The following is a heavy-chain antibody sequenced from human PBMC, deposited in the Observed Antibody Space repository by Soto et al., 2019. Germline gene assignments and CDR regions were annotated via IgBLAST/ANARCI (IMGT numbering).Heavy chain of an antibody. CDR3: ARGSGFLIDS. V-gene: IGHV3-7*04. J-gene: IGHJ4*02. CDR1: GFSFSNNW. CDR2: IKEDGSEE. Sequence: EVQLVESGGGLVQPGGSLRLSCAASGFSFSNNWMNWVRQVPGKGLEWVAIIKEDGSEEHYVDSVKGRFTISRDNAKISLSLQMNSLRVEDTAVYYCARGSGFLIDSWGQGTLVTVSS. D-gene: IGHD5-12*01.